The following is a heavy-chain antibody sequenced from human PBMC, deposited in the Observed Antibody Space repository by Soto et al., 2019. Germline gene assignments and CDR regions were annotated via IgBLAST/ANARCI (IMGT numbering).Heavy chain of an antibody. D-gene: IGHD6-19*01. CDR3: ASYSSGCYAVSY. Sequence: QVQLQESGPGLVKPSETLSLTCTVSGGSVSSGTYYWRWIRQPPGKGLEWIWYIYYSGSTSYNPSLKSRVTISVDTSKNQFSLKLSSVTAADTAVFYCASYSSGCYAVSYWCQGTLVTVSS. CDR2: IYYSGST. J-gene: IGHJ4*02. V-gene: IGHV4-61*01. CDR1: GGSVSSGTYY.